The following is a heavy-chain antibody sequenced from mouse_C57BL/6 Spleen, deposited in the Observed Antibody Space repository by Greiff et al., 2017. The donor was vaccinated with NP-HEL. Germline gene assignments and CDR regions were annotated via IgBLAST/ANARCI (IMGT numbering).Heavy chain of an antibody. CDR2: ISYDGSN. CDR1: GYSIPSGYY. CDR3: ARGDYGRAGDYAMDY. J-gene: IGHJ4*01. D-gene: IGHD1-1*01. Sequence: EVKLVESGPGLVKPSQSLSLTCSVTGYSIPSGYYWNWIRQFPGNKLEWMGYISYDGSNNYNPSLKNRISITRDTSKNQFFLKLNSVTTEDTATYYCARGDYGRAGDYAMDYWGQGTSVTVSS. V-gene: IGHV3-6*01.